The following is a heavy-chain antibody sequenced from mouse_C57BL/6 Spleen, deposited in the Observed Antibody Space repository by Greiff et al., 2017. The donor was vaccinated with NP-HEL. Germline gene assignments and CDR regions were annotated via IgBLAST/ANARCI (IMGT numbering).Heavy chain of an antibody. CDR2: ISNLAYSI. CDR1: GFTFSDYG. CDR3: ARQGGYYYGSSFAMDY. Sequence: EVQLVESGGGLVQPGGSLKLSCAASGFTFSDYGMAWVRQAPRKGPEWVAFISNLAYSIYYADTVTGRFTISRENAKNTLYLEMSSLRSEDTAMYYCARQGGYYYGSSFAMDYWGQGTSVTVSS. D-gene: IGHD1-1*01. V-gene: IGHV5-15*01. J-gene: IGHJ4*01.